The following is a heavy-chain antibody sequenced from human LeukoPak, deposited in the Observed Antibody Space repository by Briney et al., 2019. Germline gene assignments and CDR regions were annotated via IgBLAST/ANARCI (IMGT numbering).Heavy chain of an antibody. CDR2: INHSGST. J-gene: IGHJ3*02. CDR1: GGSFSGYY. CDR3: ASDYCGGDCYHAFDI. V-gene: IGHV4-34*01. Sequence: PSETLSLTCAVYGGSFSGYYWSWIRQPPGKGLEWIGEINHSGSTNYNPSLKSRVAISVDKSKNQFSLKLSSVTAADTAVYYCASDYCGGDCYHAFDIWGQGTMVTVSS. D-gene: IGHD2-21*02.